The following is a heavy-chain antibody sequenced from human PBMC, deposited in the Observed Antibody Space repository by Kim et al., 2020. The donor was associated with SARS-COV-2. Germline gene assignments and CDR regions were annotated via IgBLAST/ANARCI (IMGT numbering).Heavy chain of an antibody. V-gene: IGHV3-23*01. J-gene: IGHJ5*02. CDR3: AKDLWDCSSTSCYSGWFDP. D-gene: IGHD2-2*01. Sequence: GRFTISRDKSKNTLYLQMNSLSAEDTAVYYCAKDLWDCSSTSCYSGWFDPWGQGTLVTVSS.